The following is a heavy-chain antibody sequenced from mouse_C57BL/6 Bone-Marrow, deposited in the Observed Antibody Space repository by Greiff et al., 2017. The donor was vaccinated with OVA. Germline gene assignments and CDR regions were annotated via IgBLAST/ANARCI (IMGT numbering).Heavy chain of an antibody. CDR3: ARYDGYVDY. J-gene: IGHJ2*01. V-gene: IGHV1-55*01. CDR2: IYPGSGST. D-gene: IGHD1-1*02. Sequence: VQLQQSGAELVKPGASVKMSCKASGYTFTSYWITWVKQRPGQGLEWIGDIYPGSGSTNYNEKFKSKATLTVDTSSSTAYMQLSSLTSEDAAVYYCARYDGYVDYWGQGTTLTVSS. CDR1: GYTFTSYW.